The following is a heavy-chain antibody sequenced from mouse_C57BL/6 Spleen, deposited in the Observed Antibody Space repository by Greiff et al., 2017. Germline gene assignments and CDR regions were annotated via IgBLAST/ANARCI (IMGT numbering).Heavy chain of an antibody. V-gene: IGHV1-55*01. Sequence: QVQLQQPGAELVKPGASVKMSCKASGYTFTSYWITWVKQRPGQGLEWIGDIYPGSGSTNYNEKFKSKATLTVDTSSSTAYMQLSSLTSEDSAVYYCARCIYYSSSYVGAWFAYWGQGTLVTVSA. D-gene: IGHD1-1*01. CDR3: ARCIYYSSSYVGAWFAY. CDR1: GYTFTSYW. J-gene: IGHJ3*01. CDR2: IYPGSGST.